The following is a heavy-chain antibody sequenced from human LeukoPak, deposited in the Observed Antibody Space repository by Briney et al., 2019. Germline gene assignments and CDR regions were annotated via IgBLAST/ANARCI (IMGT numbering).Heavy chain of an antibody. CDR2: ISSSSSYI. CDR1: GFTFSSYS. CDR3: AKASSAGDSSSWNY. D-gene: IGHD6-13*01. V-gene: IGHV3-21*04. J-gene: IGHJ4*02. Sequence: GGSLRLSCAASGFTFSSYSMNWVRQAPGKGLEWVSSISSSSSYIYYADSVKGRFTISRDNSKRTLHLQMNSLRAEDTAIYYCAKASSAGDSSSWNYWGQGILVTVSS.